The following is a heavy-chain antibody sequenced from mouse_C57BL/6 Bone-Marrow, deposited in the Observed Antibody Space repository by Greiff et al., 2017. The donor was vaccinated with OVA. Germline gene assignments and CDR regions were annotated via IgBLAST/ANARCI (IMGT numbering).Heavy chain of an antibody. V-gene: IGHV5-9-1*02. Sequence: EVKLMESGEGLVKPGGSLKLSCAASGFTFSSYAMSWVRQTPEKRLEWVAYISSGGDYIYYADTVKGRFTISRDNARNTLYLQMSSLKSEDTAMYYCTRENGSSYGYFDYWGQGTTLTVSS. CDR2: ISSGGDYI. D-gene: IGHD1-1*01. CDR1: GFTFSSYA. J-gene: IGHJ2*01. CDR3: TRENGSSYGYFDY.